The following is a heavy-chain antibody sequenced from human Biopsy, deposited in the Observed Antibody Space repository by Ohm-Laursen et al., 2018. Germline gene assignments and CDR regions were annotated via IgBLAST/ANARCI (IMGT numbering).Heavy chain of an antibody. V-gene: IGHV3-30*03. Sequence: SLRLSCAASGFTFSSHGMHWVRQAPGKGLEWVAHFSYDGINKHYADSVRGRFTISRDNSKNTLSLQMNSLRVEDTAMYYCLREAATGYYRTADFWGQGTLVTVSS. J-gene: IGHJ4*02. CDR2: FSYDGINK. CDR1: GFTFSSHG. D-gene: IGHD3-9*01. CDR3: LREAATGYYRTADF.